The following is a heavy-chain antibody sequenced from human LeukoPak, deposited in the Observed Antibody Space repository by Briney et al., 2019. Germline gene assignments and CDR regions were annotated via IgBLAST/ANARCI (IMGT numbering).Heavy chain of an antibody. CDR2: IYSGGST. CDR3: ARGLAGTDYYYYMDV. CDR1: GFTFSSYA. Sequence: GGSLRLSCTASGFTFSSYAMSWVRQAPGKGLEWVSVIYSGGSTYYADSVKGRFTISRDNSKNTLYLQMNSLRAEDTAVYYCARGLAGTDYYYYMDVWGKGTTVTVSS. V-gene: IGHV3-53*01. J-gene: IGHJ6*03. D-gene: IGHD6-13*01.